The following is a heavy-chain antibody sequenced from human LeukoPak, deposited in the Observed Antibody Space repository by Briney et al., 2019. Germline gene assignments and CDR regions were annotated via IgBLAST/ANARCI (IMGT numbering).Heavy chain of an antibody. CDR3: ARTPPKYSSSWYWFDP. Sequence: SVKVSCKASGGTFSSYAISWVRQAPGQGLEWMGGIIPILGTANYAQKFQGRVTITADESTSTAYMELSSLRSEDTAVYYCARTPPKYSSSWYWFDPWGQGTLVTVSS. CDR2: IIPILGTA. V-gene: IGHV1-69*13. CDR1: GGTFSSYA. D-gene: IGHD6-13*01. J-gene: IGHJ5*02.